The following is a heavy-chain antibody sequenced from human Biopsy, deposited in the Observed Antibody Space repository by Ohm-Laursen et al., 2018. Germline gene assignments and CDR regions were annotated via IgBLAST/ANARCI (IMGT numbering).Heavy chain of an antibody. D-gene: IGHD1-1*01. CDR1: GFTFTSYG. V-gene: IGHV3-30*18. Sequence: SLRLSCAASGFTFTSYGMHWVRQAPGKGLEWVAVISYDGSGEYYADSLQGRFTISRDNPKNTLYLQMNSLRAEDTAIYYCAKGRVGNSGSLDIWGHGTMVTVSS. CDR2: ISYDGSGE. CDR3: AKGRVGNSGSLDI. J-gene: IGHJ3*02.